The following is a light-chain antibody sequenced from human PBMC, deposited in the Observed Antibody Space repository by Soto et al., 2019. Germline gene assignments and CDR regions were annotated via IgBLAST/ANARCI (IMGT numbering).Light chain of an antibody. CDR3: RQDGDSPTK. V-gene: IGKV3-20*01. Sequence: EIVLSEYPATLSVAAVEIANHSVRASLSVSSHLAWYQQKPGQAPRLLIYGASSRATGIPDRFSGSGSGTDFTLTISRLEPEDFAVYYCRQDGDSPTKFGQGTKVEIK. J-gene: IGKJ1*01. CDR1: LSVSSH. CDR2: GAS.